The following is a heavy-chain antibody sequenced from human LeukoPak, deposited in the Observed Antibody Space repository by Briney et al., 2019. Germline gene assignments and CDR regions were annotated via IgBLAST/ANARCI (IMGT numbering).Heavy chain of an antibody. CDR2: IKQDGSEK. Sequence: GGSLRLSCAASGFTFSNLWMSWIRQAPGKGLKWVANIKQDGSEKYYVDSVKGRFTISRDNAQNSLYLQMNSLRAEDTAIYYCATSTAAAGTDWGQGTLVTVSS. J-gene: IGHJ4*02. CDR1: GFTFSNLW. CDR3: ATSTAAAGTD. D-gene: IGHD6-13*01. V-gene: IGHV3-7*03.